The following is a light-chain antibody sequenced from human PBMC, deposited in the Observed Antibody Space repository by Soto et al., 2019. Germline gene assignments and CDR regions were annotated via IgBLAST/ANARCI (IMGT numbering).Light chain of an antibody. CDR3: QQRSNWAT. Sequence: EIMLTQSPATLCLSPGERATLSCRASQSVSRNLAWYQQKPGQAPRLLIYDASNRATGIPARFSGSGSMTDFTLTISSLEPEDFAVYYCQQRSNWATFGPGTKVDIK. CDR2: DAS. CDR1: QSVSRN. J-gene: IGKJ3*01. V-gene: IGKV3-11*01.